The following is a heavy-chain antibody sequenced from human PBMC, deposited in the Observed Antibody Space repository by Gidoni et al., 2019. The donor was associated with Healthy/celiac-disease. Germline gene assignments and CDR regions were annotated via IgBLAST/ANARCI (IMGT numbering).Heavy chain of an antibody. D-gene: IGHD2-2*01. V-gene: IGHV3-33*01. Sequence: QVQLVESGGGVVQPGRSLRLSCAASGFTFSSYGMHWVRQAPGKGLEWVAVRWYDGSNKYYADSVKGRFTISRDNSKNTLYLQMNSLRAEDTAVYYCARGVEMAPNDAFDIWGQGTMVTVSS. J-gene: IGHJ3*02. CDR3: ARGVEMAPNDAFDI. CDR2: RWYDGSNK. CDR1: GFTFSSYG.